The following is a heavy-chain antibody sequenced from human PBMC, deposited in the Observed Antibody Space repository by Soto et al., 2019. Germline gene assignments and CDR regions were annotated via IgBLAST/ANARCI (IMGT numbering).Heavy chain of an antibody. V-gene: IGHV3-53*05. Sequence: PGGSLRLSCAASGFTVSSSYMTWVRQAPGKGLEWVSVIYSGGGTYYADSVKGRFTISRDNSKNTVYLQMNSLRAEDTAVYYCARGPSHGAFDIWGQGTMVTV. CDR3: ARGPSHGAFDI. J-gene: IGHJ3*02. CDR2: IYSGGGT. CDR1: GFTVSSSY.